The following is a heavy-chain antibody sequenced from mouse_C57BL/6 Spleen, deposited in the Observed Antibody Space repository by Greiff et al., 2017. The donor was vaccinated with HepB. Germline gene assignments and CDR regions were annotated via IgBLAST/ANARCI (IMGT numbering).Heavy chain of an antibody. Sequence: VQLQESGPGLVQPSQSLSITCTVSGFSLTSYGVHWVRQSPGKGLEWLGVIWRGGSTDYNAAIMSRLSITKDNSKSQVFFKMNSLQADDTAIYYCANYYYGSSYGYFDVWGTGTTVTVSS. J-gene: IGHJ1*03. CDR1: GFSLTSYG. CDR3: ANYYYGSSYGYFDV. CDR2: IWRGGST. V-gene: IGHV2-5*01. D-gene: IGHD1-1*01.